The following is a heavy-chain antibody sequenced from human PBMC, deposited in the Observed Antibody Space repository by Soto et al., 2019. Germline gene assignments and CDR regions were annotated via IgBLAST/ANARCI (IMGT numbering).Heavy chain of an antibody. D-gene: IGHD3-10*01. CDR1: GYSFISYW. CDR2: IYPHDSDT. V-gene: IGHV5-51*01. CDR3: ARLYGSGQWNWFDP. J-gene: IGHJ5*02. Sequence: GEALKISCNGSGYSFISYWIGWLRQMPGRGLEWMGIIYPHDSDTRYSPSFQGQVTISADKSISTAYLQWSSLKASDSAMYYCARLYGSGQWNWFDPWGQGTLVTVSS.